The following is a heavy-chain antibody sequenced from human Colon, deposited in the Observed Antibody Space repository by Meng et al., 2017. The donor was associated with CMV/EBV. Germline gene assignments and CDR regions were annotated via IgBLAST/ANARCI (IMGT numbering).Heavy chain of an antibody. D-gene: IGHD1-14*01. CDR1: GLTFSSHW. J-gene: IGHJ4*02. CDR2: ISNDGSTT. V-gene: IGHV3-74*01. Sequence: GGSLRLSCVASGLTFSSHWMHWVRQTPGKELVWVSRISNDGSTTTYADSVKGRFTISRDNAKNTLYLQMSSLAVDDTAVYYCITEAAGGDYWGQGALVTVSS. CDR3: ITEAAGGDY.